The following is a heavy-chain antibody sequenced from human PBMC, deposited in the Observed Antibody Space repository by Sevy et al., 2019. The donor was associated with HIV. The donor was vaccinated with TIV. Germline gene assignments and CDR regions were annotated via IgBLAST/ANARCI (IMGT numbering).Heavy chain of an antibody. CDR2: ISWSSGNI. D-gene: IGHD1-26*01. CDR3: VKDRSGSYSFDY. V-gene: IGHV3-9*01. CDR1: GFTFGDYT. J-gene: IGHJ4*02. Sequence: GGSLRLSCAASGFTFGDYTMNWVRQAPGKGLEWVAGISWSSGNIAYADSVEGRFTISRDNAKNSLYLQMNSLRIEDTALYYCVKDRSGSYSFDYWGQGTLVTVSS.